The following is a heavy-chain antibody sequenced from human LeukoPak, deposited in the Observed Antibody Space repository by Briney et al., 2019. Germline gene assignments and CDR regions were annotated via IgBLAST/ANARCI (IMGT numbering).Heavy chain of an antibody. CDR1: GFTVSSNY. CDR3: ARDSRHSDAFDI. J-gene: IGHJ3*02. CDR2: FYSGGST. V-gene: IGHV3-66*01. Sequence: GGSLRLSCAASGFTVSSNYMSWVRQAPGKGLEWVSVFYSGGSTYYADSVKGRFTISRDNSKNTLYLQMNSLRAEDTAVYYCARDSRHSDAFDIWGQGTMVTVSS.